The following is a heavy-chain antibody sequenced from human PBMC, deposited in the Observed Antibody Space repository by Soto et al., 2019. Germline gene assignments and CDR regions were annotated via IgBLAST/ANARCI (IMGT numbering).Heavy chain of an antibody. CDR2: IYPGDSDT. V-gene: IGHV5-51*01. Sequence: GESLKISCKGSGYSFTSYWIGWVRQMPGKGLEWMGIIYPGDSDTRYSPSFQGQGTISAAKSISTAYLQWSSLKASDTAMYYCSRRDCSSTSCYDYFDYWGQGTLVTVSS. J-gene: IGHJ4*02. D-gene: IGHD2-2*01. CDR1: GYSFTSYW. CDR3: SRRDCSSTSCYDYFDY.